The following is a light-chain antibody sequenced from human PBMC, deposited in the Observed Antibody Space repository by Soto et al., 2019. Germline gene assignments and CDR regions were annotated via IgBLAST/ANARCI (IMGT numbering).Light chain of an antibody. J-gene: IGKJ2*01. V-gene: IGKV1-39*01. CDR2: AAS. Sequence: DIQMTQSPSYLSASVGDRVTITCRASQSINKYLNWYQQKPGKAPKLLIFAASSMQSGVPLRFSGSGSGTDFTLTISRLQPEDFATYYCQQSHNTPRTFGQGTKLEIK. CDR1: QSINKY. CDR3: QQSHNTPRT.